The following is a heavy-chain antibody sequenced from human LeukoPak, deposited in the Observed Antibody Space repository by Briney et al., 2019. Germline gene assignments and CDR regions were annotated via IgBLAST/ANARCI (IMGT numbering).Heavy chain of an antibody. D-gene: IGHD5-12*01. V-gene: IGHV3-30*18. J-gene: IGHJ4*02. CDR3: ANSNVDIVATRGYDY. CDR1: GFTFSSYG. CDR2: ISYDGSNK. Sequence: PGRSLRLSCAASGFTFSSYGMHWVRQAPGKGLEWVAVISYDGSNKYYADSVKGRFTISRDNSKNTLYLQMNSLRAEDTAVYYCANSNVDIVATRGYDYWGQGTLVTVSS.